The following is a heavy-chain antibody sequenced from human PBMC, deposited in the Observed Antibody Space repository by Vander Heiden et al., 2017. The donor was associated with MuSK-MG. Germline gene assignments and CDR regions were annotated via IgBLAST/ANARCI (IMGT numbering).Heavy chain of an antibody. CDR3: ASGIAAAGRYFDY. J-gene: IGHJ4*02. V-gene: IGHV4-34*01. CDR2: INHSGST. Sequence: QVQLQQWGAGLLKPSETLSLTCAVYVGSFSGYYWSWIRQPPGKGLEWIGEINHSGSTNDNPSLKSRVTISVDTSKNQFSLKLSSVTAADTAVYYCASGIAAAGRYFDYWGQGTLVTVSS. D-gene: IGHD6-13*01. CDR1: VGSFSGYY.